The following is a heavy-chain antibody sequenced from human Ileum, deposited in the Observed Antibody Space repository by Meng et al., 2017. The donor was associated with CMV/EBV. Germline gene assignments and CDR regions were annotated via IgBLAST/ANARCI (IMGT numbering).Heavy chain of an antibody. CDR3: ARVVSGSYFDY. Sequence: GGSLLSCAASGFTFSSYAMHWVRQAPGKGLEWVAVISYDGSNKYYADSVKGRFTISRDNSKNTLYLQMNSLRAEDTAVYYCARVVSGSYFDYWGQGKLVNGSS. D-gene: IGHD1-26*01. CDR2: ISYDGSNK. V-gene: IGHV3-30-3*01. CDR1: GFTFSSYA. J-gene: IGHJ4*02.